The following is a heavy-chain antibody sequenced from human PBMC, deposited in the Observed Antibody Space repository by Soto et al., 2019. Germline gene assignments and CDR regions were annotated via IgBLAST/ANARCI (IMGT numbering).Heavy chain of an antibody. J-gene: IGHJ5*02. CDR2: LYYTGTT. CDR3: GAHCSRTYCYDCYDP. D-gene: IGHD2-2*01. Sequence: SETLSLTCSVSGGSIGSSSYYFGWIRQPPGKGLEWIGSLYYTGTTYYNSSLKSRVTISADKSQNQFSLRLSSVPAPDTAAYSCGAHCSRTYCYDCYDPWDQVTLSTVSS. V-gene: IGHV4-39*01. CDR1: GGSIGSSSYY.